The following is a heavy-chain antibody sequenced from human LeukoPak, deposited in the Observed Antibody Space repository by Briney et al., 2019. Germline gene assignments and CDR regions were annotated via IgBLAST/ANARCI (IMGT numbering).Heavy chain of an antibody. V-gene: IGHV4-39*07. CDR3: ARVAAAGNYYFDY. CDR2: IYYTGST. D-gene: IGHD6-13*01. CDR1: GGSISSSSYY. J-gene: IGHJ4*02. Sequence: SETLSLTCTVSGGSISSSSYYWGWIRQPPGKGLEWIGSIYYTGSTYYNPSLKSRVTILIDTSKNQFSLRLSSGTAADTAVYFCARVAAAGNYYFDYWGQGTLVTVSS.